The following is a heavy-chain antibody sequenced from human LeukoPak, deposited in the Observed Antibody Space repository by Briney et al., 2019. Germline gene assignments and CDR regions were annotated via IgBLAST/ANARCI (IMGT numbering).Heavy chain of an antibody. V-gene: IGHV2-70*11. Sequence: TLSLTCAVYGGSFSGYYWSWIRQPPGKALEWLARIDWDDDKYYSTSLKTRLTISKDTSKNQVVLTMTNMDPVDTATYYCARLVVPAANADYYGMDVWDQGTTVTVSS. J-gene: IGHJ6*02. CDR1: GGSFSGYY. D-gene: IGHD2-2*01. CDR3: ARLVVPAANADYYGMDV. CDR2: IDWDDDK.